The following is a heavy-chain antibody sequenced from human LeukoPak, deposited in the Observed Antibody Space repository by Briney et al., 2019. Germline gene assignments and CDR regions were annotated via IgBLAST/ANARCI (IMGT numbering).Heavy chain of an antibody. CDR2: ISGSGAST. Sequence: PGGSLRLSCAASGFTFTNYGMSWVRQAPGKGLEWVSAISGSGASTYYTDSVKGRFTISRDNSKNTLYLQMNSLRAEDTAVYYCAKDQTILRGREAFDIWGQGTMVTVSS. CDR3: AKDQTILRGREAFDI. CDR1: GFTFTNYG. J-gene: IGHJ3*02. V-gene: IGHV3-23*01. D-gene: IGHD3-3*01.